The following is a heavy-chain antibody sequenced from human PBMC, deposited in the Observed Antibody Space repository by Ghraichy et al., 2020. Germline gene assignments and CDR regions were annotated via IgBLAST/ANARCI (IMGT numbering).Heavy chain of an antibody. CDR2: ISWNSGSI. CDR1: GFTFDNYA. D-gene: IGHD5-18*01. CDR3: AKHRSYGSRGAFDI. V-gene: IGHV3-9*01. J-gene: IGHJ3*02. Sequence: GGSLRLSCAASGFTFDNYAMHWVRQAPGKGLEWVSGISWNSGSIDYADSVKGRFTISRDDAKNSLYLQMNSLRAEDTALYYCAKHRSYGSRGAFDIWGQGTMVTVSS.